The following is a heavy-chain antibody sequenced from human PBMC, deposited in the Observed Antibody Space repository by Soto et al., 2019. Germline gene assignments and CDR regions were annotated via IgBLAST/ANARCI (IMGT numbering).Heavy chain of an antibody. CDR2: INNDGSRT. Sequence: EVQVVESGGALVQPGGSLRLSCAGSGFTFSNYWMHWVRQVPGEGLVWVSSINNDGSRTWYADSVRGRIAMSRDNARNLVYLQMNSLRAEVTAVYYCGTTFEYWGQGALVTVSS. D-gene: IGHD1-26*01. V-gene: IGHV3-74*01. CDR1: GFTFSNYW. CDR3: GTTFEY. J-gene: IGHJ4*02.